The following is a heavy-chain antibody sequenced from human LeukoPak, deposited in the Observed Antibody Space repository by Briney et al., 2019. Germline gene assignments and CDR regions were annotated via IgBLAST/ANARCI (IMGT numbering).Heavy chain of an antibody. CDR3: ARLSAMLRGPEAFYYFEY. CDR1: GFTFSNNA. V-gene: IGHV3-30*03. J-gene: IGHJ4*02. CDR2: ISYDGSNK. Sequence: PGRSLRLSCAASGFTFSNNAMHWVRQAPGKGLEWVAVISYDGSNKYHADSVKGRFTISRDNAKNSLYLQMNSLRAGDTAVYYCARLSAMLRGPEAFYYFEYWGQGTLVTVSS. D-gene: IGHD3-10*01.